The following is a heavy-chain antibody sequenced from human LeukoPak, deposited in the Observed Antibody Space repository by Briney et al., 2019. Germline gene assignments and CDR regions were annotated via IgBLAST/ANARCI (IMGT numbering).Heavy chain of an antibody. CDR2: ISASGGST. Sequence: PVGSLRLSCAASGFTLSSYAMSWVRQAPGKGLEWVSSISASGGSTNYADSVKGRFTISRDNANNFLYLQMNSLRAEDTAVYYCATQTNGRHYDYWGQGTLLTVSS. V-gene: IGHV3-23*01. D-gene: IGHD1-14*01. CDR1: GFTLSSYA. J-gene: IGHJ4*02. CDR3: ATQTNGRHYDY.